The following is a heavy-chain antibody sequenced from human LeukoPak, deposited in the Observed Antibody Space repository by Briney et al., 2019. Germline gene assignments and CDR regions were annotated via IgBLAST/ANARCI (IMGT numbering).Heavy chain of an antibody. J-gene: IGHJ4*02. CDR2: IKSDGSYT. D-gene: IGHD3-10*01. CDR3: AKDRDYYGSGSDY. CDR1: GFTFSGYW. V-gene: IGHV3-74*01. Sequence: SGGSLRLSCAASGFTFSGYWMHWVRHAQGKGLVWVSRIKSDGSYTACADSVKGRFTISRDNAKNTLYLQMNSLRAEDTAVYYCAKDRDYYGSGSDYWGQGTLVTVSS.